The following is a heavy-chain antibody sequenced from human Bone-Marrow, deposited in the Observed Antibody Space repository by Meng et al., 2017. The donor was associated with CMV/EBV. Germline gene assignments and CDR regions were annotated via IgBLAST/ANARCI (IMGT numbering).Heavy chain of an antibody. D-gene: IGHD6-6*01. CDR3: ARDPHSRSSLDY. J-gene: IGHJ4*02. CDR2: INTDGSNT. CDR1: GFTLSDYW. V-gene: IGHV3-74*01. Sequence: CGVSGFTLSDYWMHWVRQAPGKGLVWVSRINTDGSNTIYADSVKGRFTISGDNAKNTLYPQMNSLRAEDTAVYYCARDPHSRSSLDYWGQGTLVTVSS.